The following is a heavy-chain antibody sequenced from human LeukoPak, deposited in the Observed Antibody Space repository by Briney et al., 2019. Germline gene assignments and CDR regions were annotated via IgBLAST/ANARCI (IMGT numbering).Heavy chain of an antibody. CDR1: GGSIINYY. CDR3: ARANFITAGGTLDY. D-gene: IGHD6-13*01. CDR2: MYNSGST. Sequence: SETLSLTCTVSGGSIINYYWSWIRQPPGKGLEWIGYMYNSGSTNYSPSLKSRVTISVDTSKNQFSLKLSSVTAADTAVYYCARANFITAGGTLDYWGQGTLVTVSS. V-gene: IGHV4-59*01. J-gene: IGHJ4*02.